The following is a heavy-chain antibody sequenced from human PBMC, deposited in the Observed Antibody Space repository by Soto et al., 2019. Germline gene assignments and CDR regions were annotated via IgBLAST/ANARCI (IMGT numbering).Heavy chain of an antibody. CDR3: AREWGIAARPVDY. Sequence: EVQLVESGGGLVKPGGSLRLSCAASGFTFSSYSMNWVRQAPGKGLEWVSSISSSSSYIYYADSVKGRFTISRDNAKNSLYLQMNSLRADDTAVYYCAREWGIAARPVDYWGQGTLVTVSS. D-gene: IGHD6-6*01. V-gene: IGHV3-21*01. CDR1: GFTFSSYS. CDR2: ISSSSSYI. J-gene: IGHJ4*02.